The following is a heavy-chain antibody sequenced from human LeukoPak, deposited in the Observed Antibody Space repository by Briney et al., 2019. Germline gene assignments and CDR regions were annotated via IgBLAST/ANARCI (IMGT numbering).Heavy chain of an antibody. CDR2: IYHSGST. Sequence: PSETLSLTCAVSGGSISSSNWWSWVRQPPGKGLEWIGEIYHSGSTYYNPSLKSRVTISVDTSKNQFSLKLSSVTAADTAVYYCARDPYDYVWGSYRWSMEGFDYWGQGTLVTVSS. J-gene: IGHJ4*02. D-gene: IGHD3-16*02. CDR3: ARDPYDYVWGSYRWSMEGFDY. V-gene: IGHV4-4*02. CDR1: GGSISSSNW.